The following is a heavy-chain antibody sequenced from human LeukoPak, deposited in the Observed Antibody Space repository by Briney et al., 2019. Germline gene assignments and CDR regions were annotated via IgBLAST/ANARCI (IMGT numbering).Heavy chain of an antibody. CDR3: ATVSPLAGAFDI. V-gene: IGHV4-59*06. CDR2: IYYSGST. D-gene: IGHD4-11*01. CDR1: GDSISNYY. J-gene: IGHJ3*02. Sequence: SETLSLTCTVSGDSISNYYWSWIRQHPGKGLEWIGYIYYSGSTYYNPSLKSRVTISVDTSKNQFSLKLSSVTAADTAVYYCATVSPLAGAFDIWGQGTMVTVSS.